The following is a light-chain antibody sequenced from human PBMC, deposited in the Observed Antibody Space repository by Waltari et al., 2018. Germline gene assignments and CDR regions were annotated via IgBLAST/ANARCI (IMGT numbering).Light chain of an antibody. CDR3: MQGTHLPYT. CDR1: QSLVHSDGNTH. Sequence: DVVMPQSPLSLPVTLGQAASISSTSSQSLVHSDGNTHLTWFQQTPGQSPRRLIYRVSKRDSGVPDRFSGSGSGTDFTLKISRVEAEDLGVYYCMQGTHLPYTFGQGTKLDIK. J-gene: IGKJ2*01. CDR2: RVS. V-gene: IGKV2-30*02.